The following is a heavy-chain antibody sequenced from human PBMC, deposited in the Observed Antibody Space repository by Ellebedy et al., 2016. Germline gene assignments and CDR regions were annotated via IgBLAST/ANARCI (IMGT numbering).Heavy chain of an antibody. V-gene: IGHV3-21*01. CDR3: ASLITMIVVVISYYYYYGMDV. J-gene: IGHJ6*02. CDR2: ISSSSSYI. D-gene: IGHD3-22*01. CDR1: GFTFSSYS. Sequence: GESLKISCAASGFTFSSYSMNWVRQAPGKGLEWVSSISSSSSYIYYADSVKGRFTISRDNAKNTLYLQMNSLRAEDTAVYYCASLITMIVVVISYYYYYGMDVWGQGTTVTVSS.